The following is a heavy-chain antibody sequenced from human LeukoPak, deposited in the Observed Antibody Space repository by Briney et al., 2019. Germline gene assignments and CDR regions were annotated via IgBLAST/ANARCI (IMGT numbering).Heavy chain of an antibody. Sequence: TGGSLRPSCAASGFTLSSYWMSWVRQAPGKGLEWVANIKQDGSEKYYVDSVKGRFTISRDDSKNSLYLQMNSLKTEDTAVYYCASPVGATTVRAFDIWGQGTMVTVSS. CDR2: IKQDGSEK. CDR3: ASPVGATTVRAFDI. CDR1: GFTLSSYW. J-gene: IGHJ3*02. D-gene: IGHD1-26*01. V-gene: IGHV3-7*03.